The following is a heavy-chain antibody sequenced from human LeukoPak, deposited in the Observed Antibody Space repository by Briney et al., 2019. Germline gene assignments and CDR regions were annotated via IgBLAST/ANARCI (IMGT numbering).Heavy chain of an antibody. Sequence: GGSLRLSCAASGFTFDDYAMHWVRQAPGKGLECVSGISWNSGRIGYADSVKGRFTISRDKAKNYLYLQMSSLRAEDTALYYCAKEDNYGMDVWGQGTTVPVSS. CDR3: AKEDNYGMDV. CDR1: GFTFDDYA. D-gene: IGHD5-24*01. CDR2: ISWNSGRI. J-gene: IGHJ6*02. V-gene: IGHV3-9*01.